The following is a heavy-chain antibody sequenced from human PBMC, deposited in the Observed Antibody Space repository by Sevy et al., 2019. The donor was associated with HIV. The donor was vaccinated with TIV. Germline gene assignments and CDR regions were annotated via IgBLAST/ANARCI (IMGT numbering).Heavy chain of an antibody. D-gene: IGHD6-19*01. CDR3: ARDRQGITVAGTAIDY. J-gene: IGHJ4*02. CDR1: GFTFSSYE. V-gene: IGHV3-48*03. CDR2: ITLSGSTM. Sequence: GGALRLSCAASGFTFSSYEMNWVRQAPGKGLEWISYITLSGSTMYYADSVKGRFTISRDKAKNSLYLQMNSLRAEDTAVYYCARDRQGITVAGTAIDYWGQGTLVTVSS.